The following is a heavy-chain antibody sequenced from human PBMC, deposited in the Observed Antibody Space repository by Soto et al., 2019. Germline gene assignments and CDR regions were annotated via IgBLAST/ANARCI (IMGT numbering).Heavy chain of an antibody. CDR1: GGSISSGDYY. V-gene: IGHV4-30-4*01. CDR2: IYYSGST. CDR3: ASVWAGSLGGNIVVVPAAGPDY. J-gene: IGHJ4*02. D-gene: IGHD2-2*01. Sequence: SETLSLTCTVSGGSISSGDYYWSWIRQPPGKGLEWIGYIYYSGSTYYNPSLKSRVTISVDTSKNQFSLKLGSVTAADTAVSYCASVWAGSLGGNIVVVPAAGPDYWGQGTLVTVSS.